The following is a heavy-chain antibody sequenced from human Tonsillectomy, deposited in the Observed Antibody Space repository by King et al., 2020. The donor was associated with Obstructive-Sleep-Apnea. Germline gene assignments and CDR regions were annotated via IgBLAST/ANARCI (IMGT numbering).Heavy chain of an antibody. V-gene: IGHV3-9*01. CDR1: GFTFDDYA. Sequence: QLVQSGGGLVQPGRSLRLSCAASGFTFDDYAMHWVRQAPGKGLEWVSGISWNSGSIGYADSVKGRFTISRDNAKNSLYLQMNSLRAEDTDFYNCTKDRHDILFRGGMDVWGQGTTVTVSS. J-gene: IGHJ6*02. CDR3: TKDRHDILFRGGMDV. D-gene: IGHD3-9*01. CDR2: ISWNSGSI.